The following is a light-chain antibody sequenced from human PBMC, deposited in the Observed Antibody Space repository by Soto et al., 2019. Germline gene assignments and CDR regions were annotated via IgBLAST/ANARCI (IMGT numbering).Light chain of an antibody. Sequence: LTQAPSFLSASAGDRVSITCRASQAISSYLAWYQQKPGRAPKLLIYAASTLQSGVPSRFSGSGSGTEFTLTITSLQPEDFATYYCQQLNSFPITFGQGTRLEIK. V-gene: IGKV1-9*01. CDR3: QQLNSFPIT. CDR1: QAISSY. CDR2: AAS. J-gene: IGKJ5*01.